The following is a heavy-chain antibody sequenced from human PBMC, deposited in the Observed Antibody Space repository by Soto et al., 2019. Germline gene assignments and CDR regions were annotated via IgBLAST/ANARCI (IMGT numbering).Heavy chain of an antibody. J-gene: IGHJ5*02. CDR2: IKPISDIT. V-gene: IGHV1-69*13. CDR3: ARDPSTINKLIGVWFDP. CDR1: GDTYGRFT. Sequence: ASVKVSCKASGDTYGRFTINWVRQAPGQGLEWMGGIKPISDITNYAQRFQGRVTFTADASTSTVYLELSSLRSEDTAMYYCARDPSTINKLIGVWFDPWGQGTLVTVSS. D-gene: IGHD4-4*01.